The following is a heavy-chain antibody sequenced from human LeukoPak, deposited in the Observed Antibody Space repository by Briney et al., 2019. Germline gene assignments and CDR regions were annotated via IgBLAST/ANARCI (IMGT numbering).Heavy chain of an antibody. V-gene: IGHV3-23*01. CDR2: VSSSGAAT. Sequence: GGSLRLSCAASGFTFSTYAMTWARQAPGKGLEWVSGVSSSGAATYYADSVKGRFTISRDNSKSTLYLHMNSLRADDTAVYYCAKPFTQTPYAIGWYTCDSWGQGTLVTVSS. CDR1: GFTFSTYA. J-gene: IGHJ4*02. D-gene: IGHD6-19*01. CDR3: AKPFTQTPYAIGWYTCDS.